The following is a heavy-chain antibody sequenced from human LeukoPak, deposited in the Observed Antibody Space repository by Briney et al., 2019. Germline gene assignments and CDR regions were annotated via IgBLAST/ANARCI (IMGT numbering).Heavy chain of an antibody. CDR2: INHSGST. CDR3: SYYDILTGYYRDY. CDR1: GGSFSGYY. Sequence: SETLPLTCAVYGGSFSGYYWSWIRQPPGKGLEWIGEINHSGSTNYNPSLKSRVTISVDTSKNQFSLKLSSVTAADTAVYYCSYYDILTGYYRDYWGQGTLVTVSS. V-gene: IGHV4-34*01. D-gene: IGHD3-9*01. J-gene: IGHJ4*02.